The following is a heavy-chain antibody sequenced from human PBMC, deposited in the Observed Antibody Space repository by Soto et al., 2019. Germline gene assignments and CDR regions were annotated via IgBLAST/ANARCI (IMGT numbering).Heavy chain of an antibody. D-gene: IGHD5-18*01. Sequence: QVQLVQSGAEVKKPGSSVKVTCKASGGTFSSNAISWVRQAPGQGLEWMGGIIPIFGTAHYAQKFQGRVTITADESTSTASMELGSLKSEDTAVYYCAPGGRGYSSAPRLYFEFWGQGTLVTVSS. CDR1: GGTFSSNA. CDR3: APGGRGYSSAPRLYFEF. J-gene: IGHJ4*02. CDR2: IIPIFGTA. V-gene: IGHV1-69*12.